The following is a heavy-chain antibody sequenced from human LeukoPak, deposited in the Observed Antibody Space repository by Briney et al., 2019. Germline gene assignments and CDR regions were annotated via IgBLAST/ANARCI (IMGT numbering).Heavy chain of an antibody. D-gene: IGHD3-10*01. CDR3: ARDPSVLRFGELSSYYFDY. V-gene: IGHV1-69*01. Sequence: ASVKVSCKASGGTFSSYAISWVRQAPGQGLEWMGGIIPIFGTANYAQKFQGRVTITADESTSTAYMELSSLRAEDTAVYYCARDPSVLRFGELSSYYFDYWGQGTLVTVSS. J-gene: IGHJ4*02. CDR1: GGTFSSYA. CDR2: IIPIFGTA.